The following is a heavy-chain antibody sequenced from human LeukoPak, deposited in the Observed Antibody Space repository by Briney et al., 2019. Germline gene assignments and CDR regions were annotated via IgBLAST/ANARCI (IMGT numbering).Heavy chain of an antibody. V-gene: IGHV1-3*01. CDR3: ATEDPMVRGVMGFDY. CDR1: GYTFTSYA. J-gene: IGHJ4*02. CDR2: INAGNGNT. D-gene: IGHD3-10*01. Sequence: ASVKVSCKASGYTFTSYAMHWVRQAPGQRLEWMGWINAGNGNTKYSQKFQGRVTITRDTSASTAYMELSSLRSEDTAVYYCATEDPMVRGVMGFDYWGQGTLVTVSS.